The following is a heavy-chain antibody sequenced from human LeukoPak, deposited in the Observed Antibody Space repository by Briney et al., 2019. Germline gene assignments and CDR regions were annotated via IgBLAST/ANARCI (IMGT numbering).Heavy chain of an antibody. CDR1: GGTFSSYA. Sequence: SVKVSCKASGGTFSSYAISWVRQAHGQGLEWMGGVITIFGTANYAQKFQGRVTITTDESTSTAYMELSSLRSEDTAVYYCARGRGKVGATKLGYYYYYMDVWGKGTTVTVSS. CDR2: VITIFGTA. D-gene: IGHD1-26*01. V-gene: IGHV1-69*05. J-gene: IGHJ6*03. CDR3: ARGRGKVGATKLGYYYYYMDV.